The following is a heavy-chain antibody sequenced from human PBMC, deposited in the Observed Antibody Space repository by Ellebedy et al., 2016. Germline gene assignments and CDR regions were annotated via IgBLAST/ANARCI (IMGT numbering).Heavy chain of an antibody. CDR2: IYYSGST. CDR3: AREGDVIVGATGLWHAFDI. J-gene: IGHJ3*02. V-gene: IGHV4-59*01. D-gene: IGHD1-26*01. Sequence: SETLSLXCTVSGGSISSYYWSWIRQPPGKGLEWIGYIYYSGSTNYNPSLKSRVTISVDTSKNQFSLKLSSVTAADTAVYYCAREGDVIVGATGLWHAFDIWGQGTMVTVSS. CDR1: GGSISSYY.